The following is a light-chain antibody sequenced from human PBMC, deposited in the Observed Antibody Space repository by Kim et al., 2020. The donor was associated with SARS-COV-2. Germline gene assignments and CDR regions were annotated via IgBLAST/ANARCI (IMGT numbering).Light chain of an antibody. Sequence: VVMTQSPLSLPVTLGQPASISCRSSQSLVYSDGNTYLSWFHQRPGQSPRRLIYKVSNRDSGVPDRFSGSGSGTDFTLRISRVEAEDVGIYYCMQGSNLYTFGQGTKLEI. J-gene: IGKJ2*01. V-gene: IGKV2-30*01. CDR2: KVS. CDR3: MQGSNLYT. CDR1: QSLVYSDGNTY.